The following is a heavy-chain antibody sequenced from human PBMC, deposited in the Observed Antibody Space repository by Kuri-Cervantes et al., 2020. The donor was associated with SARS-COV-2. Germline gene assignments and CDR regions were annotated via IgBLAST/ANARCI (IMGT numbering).Heavy chain of an antibody. D-gene: IGHD2-8*02. CDR1: GFTFSDYA. Sequence: GGSLRLSCAASGFTFSDYAMSWVRQAPGKGLEWVSAISGSSGGTYTDYRDSVKGRFTISRDNAKNSLYLQMDSLRAEDSAVYYCARDQKIHDSTGQFDFWGQGTLVTVSS. J-gene: IGHJ4*02. V-gene: IGHV3-23*01. CDR2: ISGSSGGT. CDR3: ARDQKIHDSTGQFDF.